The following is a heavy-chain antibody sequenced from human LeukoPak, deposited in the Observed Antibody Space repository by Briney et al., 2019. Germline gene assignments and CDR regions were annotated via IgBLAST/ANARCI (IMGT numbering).Heavy chain of an antibody. CDR2: IRSSGSTI. J-gene: IGHJ4*02. CDR1: GFTFSSYG. Sequence: GGSLRLSCAASGFTFSSYGMNWVRQAPGKGLEWVSYIRSSGSTIYYADSVKGRFTISRDNAKNTLYLQMNSLRAEYTAVYYCARDRMGYYFDYWGQGTLVTVSS. D-gene: IGHD2-8*01. V-gene: IGHV3-48*01. CDR3: ARDRMGYYFDY.